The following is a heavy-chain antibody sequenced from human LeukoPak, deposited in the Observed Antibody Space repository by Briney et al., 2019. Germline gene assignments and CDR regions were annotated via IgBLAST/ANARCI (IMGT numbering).Heavy chain of an antibody. J-gene: IGHJ3*02. CDR1: GYTFTGYY. D-gene: IGHD4/OR15-4a*01. Sequence: ASVKVSCKAPGYTFTGYYMHWVRQAPGQGLEWMGWINPNSGGTNYAQKFQGRVTMTRDTSISTAYMELSRLRSDDTAVYYCARVRSPSPDYERAFDIWGQGTMVTVSS. V-gene: IGHV1-2*02. CDR2: INPNSGGT. CDR3: ARVRSPSPDYERAFDI.